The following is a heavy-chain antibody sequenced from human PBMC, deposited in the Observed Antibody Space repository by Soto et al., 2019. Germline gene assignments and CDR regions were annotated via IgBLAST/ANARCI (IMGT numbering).Heavy chain of an antibody. CDR3: AREGGGNSVYY. J-gene: IGHJ4*02. CDR1: GYTFTSYY. Sequence: ASVKVSCKASGYTFTSYYVHWVRQAPGQGLEWMGIINPSGGSTSYAQKFQGRVTMTRDTSTSTVYMELSSLRSEDMAVYYCAREGGGNSVYYWGQGTLVTVSS. V-gene: IGHV1-46*01. CDR2: INPSGGST. D-gene: IGHD2-21*02.